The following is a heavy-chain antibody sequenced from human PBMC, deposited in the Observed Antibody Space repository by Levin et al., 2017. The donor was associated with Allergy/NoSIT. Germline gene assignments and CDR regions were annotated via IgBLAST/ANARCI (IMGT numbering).Heavy chain of an antibody. CDR1: GFTFSDYA. CDR3: AKAPIAHCSGALCYPFDC. CDR2: FSGRHTTT. V-gene: IGHV3-23*01. J-gene: IGHJ4*02. Sequence: HPGGSLRLSCAASGFTFSDYAMSWVRQAPGKALEWISAFSGRHTTTYHADSVKGRFTISRDNSKNTIYLQMNNLRVEDAAVYYCAKAPIAHCSGALCYPFDCWGQGTLVTVSS. D-gene: IGHD2-15*01.